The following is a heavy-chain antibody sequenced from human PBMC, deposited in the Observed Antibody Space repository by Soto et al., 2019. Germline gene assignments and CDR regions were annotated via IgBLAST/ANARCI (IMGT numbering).Heavy chain of an antibody. V-gene: IGHV1-69*13. D-gene: IGHD2-2*02. CDR2: IIPIFGTA. J-gene: IGHJ5*02. CDR1: GGTFSSYA. CDR3: ARLRYCSSTSCYREGFDP. Sequence: GASVKVSCKASGGTFSSYAISWVRQAPGQGLEWMGGIIPIFGTANYAQKFQGRVTITADESTSTTYMELSSLRSEDTAVYYCARLRYCSSTSCYREGFDPWGQGTLVTVSS.